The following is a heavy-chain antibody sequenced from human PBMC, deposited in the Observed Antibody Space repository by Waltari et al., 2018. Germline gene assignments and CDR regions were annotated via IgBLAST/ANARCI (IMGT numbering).Heavy chain of an antibody. CDR3: ARDHEYGGKADY. CDR1: GFTFSSYN. V-gene: IGHV3-21*01. D-gene: IGHD4-17*01. CDR2: ISYSSSYI. J-gene: IGHJ4*02. Sequence: EVQLVESGGGVVKPGGSLRLSCAASGFTFSSYNLNWVRQAPGKGLEWVSIISYSSSYIYYADSVKGRFTVSRDNANNSLYLQMNSLRAEDTAVYYCARDHEYGGKADYWGQGTLVTVSS.